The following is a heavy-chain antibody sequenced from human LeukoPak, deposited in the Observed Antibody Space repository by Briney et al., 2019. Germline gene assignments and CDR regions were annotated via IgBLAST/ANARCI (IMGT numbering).Heavy chain of an antibody. D-gene: IGHD3-16*02. V-gene: IGHV3-21*01. CDR1: GFTFSSYS. J-gene: IGHJ3*02. CDR3: ARAIMGELSSNGAFDI. CDR2: ISSSSNYI. Sequence: PGGSLRLSCEASGFTFSSYSMNWVRQAPGKGLEWVSSISSSSNYIYYADSVKGRFTISRDNAKNSLYLQMNSLRAEDTAVYYCARAIMGELSSNGAFDIWGQGTMVTVSS.